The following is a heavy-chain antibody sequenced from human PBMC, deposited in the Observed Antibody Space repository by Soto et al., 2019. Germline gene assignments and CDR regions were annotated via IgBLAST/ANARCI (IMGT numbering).Heavy chain of an antibody. CDR3: ARDRRAYYDFWSGYYTYNWFDP. Sequence: SETLSLTCTVSGGSISSGGYYWSWIRQPPGKGLEWIGYIYYSGSTYYNPSLKSRVTISVDTSKNQFSLKLSSVTAADTAVYYCARDRRAYYDFWSGYYTYNWFDPWGQGTLVTVSS. CDR2: IYYSGST. CDR1: GGSISSGGYY. J-gene: IGHJ5*02. D-gene: IGHD3-3*01. V-gene: IGHV4-30-4*01.